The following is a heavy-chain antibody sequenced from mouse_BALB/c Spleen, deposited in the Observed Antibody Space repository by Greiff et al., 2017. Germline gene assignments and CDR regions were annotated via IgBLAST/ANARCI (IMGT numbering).Heavy chain of an antibody. Sequence: QVQLQQPGAELVKPGASVTLSCKASGYTFTSYWMHWVKQRPGQGLEWIGEIDPSDSYTNYNQKFKGKATLTVDKTSSTAYMQLSSLTSEDSAVYYCARFVITTAKYAMDYWGQGTSVTVSS. CDR2: IDPSDSYT. CDR1: GYTFTSYW. V-gene: IGHV1-69*02. CDR3: ARFVITTAKYAMDY. D-gene: IGHD1-2*01. J-gene: IGHJ4*01.